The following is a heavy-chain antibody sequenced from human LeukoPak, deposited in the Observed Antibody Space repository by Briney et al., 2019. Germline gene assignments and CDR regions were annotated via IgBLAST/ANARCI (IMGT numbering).Heavy chain of an antibody. CDR1: GFTVSSNY. J-gene: IGHJ1*01. D-gene: IGHD6-19*01. Sequence: GGSLRLSCAASGFTVSSNYMSWVRQAPGKGLEWVSAIYSGGATYYADSVKGRFTISRDNSKNTLYFQMNSLRAGDTAVYYCARGGIAVPERYFQHWGQGTLVTVSS. CDR3: ARGGIAVPERYFQH. CDR2: IYSGGAT. V-gene: IGHV3-53*01.